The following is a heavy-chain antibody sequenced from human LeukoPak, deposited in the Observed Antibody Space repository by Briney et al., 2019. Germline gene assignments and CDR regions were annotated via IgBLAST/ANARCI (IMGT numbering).Heavy chain of an antibody. CDR2: ISYSGST. CDR3: ARQLTGVWDYFDC. CDR1: GGSISSYY. J-gene: IGHJ4*02. V-gene: IGHV4-59*08. D-gene: IGHD3-9*01. Sequence: PSETLSLTCTVSGGSISSYYWSWIRQPPGKGLEWIGYISYSGSTNYNPSLKSRVTISVDTSNNQFSLRLSSVTAADTAVYYCARQLTGVWDYFDCWGQGTLVTVS.